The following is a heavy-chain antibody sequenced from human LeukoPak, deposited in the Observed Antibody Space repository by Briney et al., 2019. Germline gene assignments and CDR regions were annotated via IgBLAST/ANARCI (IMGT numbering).Heavy chain of an antibody. D-gene: IGHD3-16*01. V-gene: IGHV1-2*02. J-gene: IGHJ4*02. CDR2: INPMSGGT. Sequence: ASVKVSCKASGYTLTGYYMHWVRQAPGQGLEWMGWINPMSGGTNYAQKFQGSVTMTRDTSISTAYMELRRLRSDDTAVYYCGRDYLPSRYHSPGGNVGYFDYWGQGTLVTVSS. CDR1: GYTLTGYY. CDR3: GRDYLPSRYHSPGGNVGYFDY.